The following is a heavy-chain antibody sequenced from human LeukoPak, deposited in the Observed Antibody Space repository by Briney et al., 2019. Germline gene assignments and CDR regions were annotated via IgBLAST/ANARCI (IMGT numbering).Heavy chain of an antibody. Sequence: ASVKASCKASGYTFTGYYMHWVRQAPGQGLEWMGWINPNSGGTNYAQKFQGRVTMTRDTSISTAYMELSRLRSDDTAVYYCARGAIVGATREWFDPWGQGTLVTVSS. D-gene: IGHD1-26*01. V-gene: IGHV1-2*02. CDR2: INPNSGGT. CDR1: GYTFTGYY. J-gene: IGHJ5*02. CDR3: ARGAIVGATREWFDP.